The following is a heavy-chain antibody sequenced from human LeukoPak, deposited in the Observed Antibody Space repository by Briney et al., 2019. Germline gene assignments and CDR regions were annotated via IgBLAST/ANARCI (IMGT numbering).Heavy chain of an antibody. J-gene: IGHJ4*02. CDR3: AKDQIKGRYSYGYMIDY. Sequence: RRSLRLSCAASGFTSTSYAIHWVRQAPGTGLEWVAVISYDGSNKYYADSVKGRFTISRDNSKNTLYLQMNSLRAEDTAVYYCAKDQIKGRYSYGYMIDYWGQGTLVTVSS. CDR1: GFTSTSYA. D-gene: IGHD5-18*01. V-gene: IGHV3-30-3*01. CDR2: ISYDGSNK.